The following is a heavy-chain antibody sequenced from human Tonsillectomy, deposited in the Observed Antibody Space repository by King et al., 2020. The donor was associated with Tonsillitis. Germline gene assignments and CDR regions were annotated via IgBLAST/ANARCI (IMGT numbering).Heavy chain of an antibody. CDR3: TTDPGGSYLFDY. D-gene: IGHD1-26*01. V-gene: IGHV3-15*01. CDR1: GFTFSNAW. Sequence: VQLVESGGGLVKPGGSLRLSCAASGFTFSNAWMSWVRQAPGKGLEWVGRIKSKTDGGTTDYAAPVKGRFTISRDDSKNTLYLQMNSLKTEDTAVYYCTTDPGGSYLFDYWGQGTLVTVSS. J-gene: IGHJ4*02. CDR2: IKSKTDGGTT.